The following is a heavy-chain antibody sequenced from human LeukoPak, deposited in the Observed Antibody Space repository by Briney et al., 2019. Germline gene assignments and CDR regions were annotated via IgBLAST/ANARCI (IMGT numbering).Heavy chain of an antibody. V-gene: IGHV2-70*01. Sequence: SGPALVKPTQTLTLTCTFSGFSLSTSGMCESWIRQPPGKALEWLALIDWDDDKYYSTSLKTRLTISKDTSKNQVVLTMTNMDPVDTATYYCARTSTGSGSYFFDYWGQGTLVTVSS. CDR2: IDWDDDK. CDR3: ARTSTGSGSYFFDY. CDR1: GFSLSTSGMC. J-gene: IGHJ4*02. D-gene: IGHD1-26*01.